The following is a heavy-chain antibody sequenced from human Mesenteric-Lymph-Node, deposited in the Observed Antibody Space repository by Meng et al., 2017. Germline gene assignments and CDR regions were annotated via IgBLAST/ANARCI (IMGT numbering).Heavy chain of an antibody. Sequence: QLVQSGAEVKKPGASVKVSCKASGFTFISYDINWVRQASGQGLEWMGWVNPYSGNTVYAQKFQGRVTMTRDTSLSTAYMELTSLRSGDTAVYYCVRGRELLDLDHWGQGTLVTVFS. J-gene: IGHJ4*02. CDR3: VRGRELLDLDH. V-gene: IGHV1-8*01. CDR2: VNPYSGNT. D-gene: IGHD1-26*01. CDR1: GFTFISYD.